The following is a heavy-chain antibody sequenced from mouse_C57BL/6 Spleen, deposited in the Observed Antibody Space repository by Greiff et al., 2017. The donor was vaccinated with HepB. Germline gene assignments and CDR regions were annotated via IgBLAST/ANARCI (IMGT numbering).Heavy chain of an antibody. D-gene: IGHD5-1*01. CDR2: INPSNGGT. CDR3: AGQSTQDY. V-gene: IGHV1-53*01. Sequence: QVQLQQPGTELVKPGDSVKLSCKASGYTFTSYWMHWVKQRPGQGLEWIGNINPSNGGTNYNEKFKSKVTLAVDKSSSTACMQLISLTSADSAVYYCAGQSTQDYWGQGTTLTVSS. CDR1: GYTFTSYW. J-gene: IGHJ2*01.